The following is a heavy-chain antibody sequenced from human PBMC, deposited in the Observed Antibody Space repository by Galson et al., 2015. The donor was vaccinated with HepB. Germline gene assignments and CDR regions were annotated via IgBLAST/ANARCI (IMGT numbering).Heavy chain of an antibody. CDR1: GFTFSDYY. Sequence: SLRLSCAASGFTFSDYYMSWIRQAPGKGLEWVSYITGSGTTIYYADSVKGRFTISRDNAKNSLYLQMNSLRAEDTAVYYCARAAYSSGWAVGYYLDYWGQGTLVTVSS. CDR3: ARAAYSSGWAVGYYLDY. V-gene: IGHV3-11*01. J-gene: IGHJ4*02. CDR2: ITGSGTTI. D-gene: IGHD6-19*01.